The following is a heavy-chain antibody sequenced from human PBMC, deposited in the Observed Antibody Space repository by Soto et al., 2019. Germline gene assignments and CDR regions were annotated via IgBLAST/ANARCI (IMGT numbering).Heavy chain of an antibody. CDR1: GGTFGSYA. Sequence: ASVKVSCKASGGTFGSYAISWVRQAPGQGLEWMGGIIPIFGTANYAQKFQGRVTITADESTSTAYMELSSLRSEDTAVYYCARVSNYYGSGSYYKTVDPWGQGTLVTVSS. CDR3: ARVSNYYGSGSYYKTVDP. D-gene: IGHD3-10*01. V-gene: IGHV1-69*13. J-gene: IGHJ5*02. CDR2: IIPIFGTA.